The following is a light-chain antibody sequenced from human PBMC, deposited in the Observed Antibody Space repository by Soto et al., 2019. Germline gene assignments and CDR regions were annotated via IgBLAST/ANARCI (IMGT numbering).Light chain of an antibody. CDR1: QSVSNN. CDR2: GAS. J-gene: IGKJ1*01. Sequence: EIVLTQSPGTLSLSPGERATISCSASQSVSNNYLAWYQQKPCQAPRLLIYGASTRATVIPARFSGSGSGTEFTLTISSLQSEDFAVYFCQQYNNWPPWTFGQGTKVDIK. CDR3: QQYNNWPPWT. V-gene: IGKV3-15*01.